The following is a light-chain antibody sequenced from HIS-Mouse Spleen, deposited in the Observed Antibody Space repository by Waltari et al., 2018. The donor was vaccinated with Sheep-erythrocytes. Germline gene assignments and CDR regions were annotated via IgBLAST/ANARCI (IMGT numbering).Light chain of an antibody. Sequence: SYELTQPPSVSVSPGQTASITCTGDNLGDRYDGWYQQKPGQSPVLVIYQDSKRPSGIPERFSGSNSGNTATLTISGTQAMDEADYYCQAWDSSTGVVFGGGTKLTVL. CDR3: QAWDSSTGVV. J-gene: IGLJ2*01. V-gene: IGLV3-1*01. CDR2: QDS. CDR1: NLGDRY.